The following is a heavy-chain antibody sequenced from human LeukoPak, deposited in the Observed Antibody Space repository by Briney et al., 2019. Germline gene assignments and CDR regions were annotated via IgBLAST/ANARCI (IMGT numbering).Heavy chain of an antibody. CDR2: ISGDGFTT. CDR3: ERDHVYGGADY. V-gene: IGHV3-43*02. CDR1: GFTFDRFA. Sequence: GGSLRLSCAASGFTFDRFAMHWVRQAPGKGLEWVSLISGDGFTTYYVDSVKGRFTMSRDNSKNSLYLQMKSLRTEDNSLYYFERDHVYGGADYWGQGTLVTVSS. J-gene: IGHJ4*02. D-gene: IGHD4-23*01.